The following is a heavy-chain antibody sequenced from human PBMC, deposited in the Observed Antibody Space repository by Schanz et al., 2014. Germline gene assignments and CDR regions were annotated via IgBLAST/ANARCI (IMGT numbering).Heavy chain of an antibody. Sequence: VQLVESGGGLVKPGGSLRLSCAASGFTFSDYYMSWVRQAPGKGLEWVAFIRYDGSNQYYADSVKGRFTISRDNSKNTLSLQMNSLRAEDTAVYYCAKDLAVAGDYWGQGTLVTVSS. D-gene: IGHD6-19*01. CDR3: AKDLAVAGDY. CDR2: IRYDGSNQ. J-gene: IGHJ4*02. V-gene: IGHV3-30*02. CDR1: GFTFSDYY.